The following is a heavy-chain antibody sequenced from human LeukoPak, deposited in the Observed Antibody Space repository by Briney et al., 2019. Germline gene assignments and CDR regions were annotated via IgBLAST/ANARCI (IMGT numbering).Heavy chain of an antibody. V-gene: IGHV3-23*01. CDR1: GMSFSDFRDA. CDR3: AKDSYDTSI. Sequence: PGGSLRLSCAGTGMSFSDFRDAWMSWVRQAPGKGLEWVSAISDSGGRTFYADSVKGRFTISRDNSKNTLYLQINSLRAEDTAVYYCAKDSYDTSIWGQGTLVTVSA. J-gene: IGHJ4*02. CDR2: ISDSGGRT. D-gene: IGHD3-22*01.